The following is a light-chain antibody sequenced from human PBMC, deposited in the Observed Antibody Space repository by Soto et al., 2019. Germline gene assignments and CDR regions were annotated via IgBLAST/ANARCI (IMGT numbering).Light chain of an antibody. CDR2: EVS. Sequence: QSALTQPGSVSGSPGQSVTISCTATTSDIGHYNYVSWYQQHPGKAPKLVIYEVSNRPLGVSSRYSGSKSGNTASLTISGLQAEDEADYYCSSYTSTITVFGGGTKLTVL. J-gene: IGLJ3*02. V-gene: IGLV2-14*01. CDR3: SSYTSTITV. CDR1: TSDIGHYNY.